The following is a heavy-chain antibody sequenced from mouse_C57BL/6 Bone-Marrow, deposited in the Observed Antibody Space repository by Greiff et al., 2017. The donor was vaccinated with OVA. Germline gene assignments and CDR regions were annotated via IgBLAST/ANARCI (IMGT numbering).Heavy chain of an antibody. Sequence: EVQLQQSGAELVRPGASVKLSCTASGFNITDDYMHWVKQRPEQGLEWIGWIDPENGDTEYATKFQGKATITADKSSNTAYLQLSSLTSEDTAVYYCTPFAMDYWCQGTSVTVSA. J-gene: IGHJ4*01. CDR1: GFNITDDY. CDR3: TPFAMDY. CDR2: IDPENGDT. V-gene: IGHV14-4*01.